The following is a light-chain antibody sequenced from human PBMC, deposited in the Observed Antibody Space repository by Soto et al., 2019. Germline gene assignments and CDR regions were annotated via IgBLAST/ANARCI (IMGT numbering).Light chain of an antibody. J-gene: IGLJ1*01. CDR2: DVS. CDR3: CSYAGSYTLYV. CDR1: SSDVGGYNY. Sequence: QSVLTQPRSVSGSPGQSVTISCTGTSSDVGGYNYVSWYQQHPGKAPKLMIYDVSKRPSWVPDRFSGSKSGNTASLTISGLQAEDEADYYCCSYAGSYTLYVFGTGTRSPS. V-gene: IGLV2-11*01.